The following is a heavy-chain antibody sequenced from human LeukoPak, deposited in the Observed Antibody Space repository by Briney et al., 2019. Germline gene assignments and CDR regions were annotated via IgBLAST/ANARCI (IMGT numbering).Heavy chain of an antibody. CDR1: GYTLTELS. Sequence: ASVKVSCNVSGYTLTELSMHWVRQAPGKGLEWMGGFDPEDGETIYAQKFQGRVTMTEDTSTDTAYMELSSLRSEDTAVYYCATDLADDYGDLYGRFDPWGQGTLVTVSS. CDR3: ATDLADDYGDLYGRFDP. CDR2: FDPEDGET. V-gene: IGHV1-24*01. J-gene: IGHJ5*02. D-gene: IGHD4-17*01.